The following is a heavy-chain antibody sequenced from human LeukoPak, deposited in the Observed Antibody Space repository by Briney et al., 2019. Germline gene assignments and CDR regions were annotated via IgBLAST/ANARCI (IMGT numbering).Heavy chain of an antibody. V-gene: IGHV3-23*01. CDR2: ISGSGGAT. D-gene: IGHD2-2*01. J-gene: IGHJ4*02. CDR3: ARVPAGPDY. CDR1: GFTFSNYA. Sequence: QSGGSLRLSCAASGFTFSNYAMNWVRQALGKGLEWVSVISGSGGATYYADSVKGRFTISRDNSKNTLFLQMNSLRAEDAAVYYSARVPAGPDYWGQGTLVTVSS.